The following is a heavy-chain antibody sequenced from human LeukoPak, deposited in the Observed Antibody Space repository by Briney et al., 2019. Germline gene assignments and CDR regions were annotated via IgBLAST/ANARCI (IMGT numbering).Heavy chain of an antibody. CDR3: ASRVGALEY. Sequence: GGSLRLSCAASGFTFSDYNMNWVRQAPGKGLEWVSYISSSSSTIFYAASEKGRFTISRDNAKNSLYLQMDSLRAEDTAVYYCASRVGALEYWGQGTLVTVSS. CDR2: ISSSSSTI. D-gene: IGHD1-26*01. V-gene: IGHV3-48*01. CDR1: GFTFSDYN. J-gene: IGHJ4*02.